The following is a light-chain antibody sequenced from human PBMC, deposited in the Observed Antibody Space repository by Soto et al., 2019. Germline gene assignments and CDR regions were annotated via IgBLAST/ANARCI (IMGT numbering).Light chain of an antibody. CDR2: EVS. Sequence: QSALTQPASVSGSPGQSITISCIGTSSDVGSYNLVSWYQQHPGKAPKVLIYEVSERPSGVSNRFSGSKSGNTASLTITGLQAEDEAEYSCYSYAGSRTHVLFGGGTKLTVL. CDR1: SSDVGSYNL. J-gene: IGLJ2*01. CDR3: YSYAGSRTHVL. V-gene: IGLV2-23*02.